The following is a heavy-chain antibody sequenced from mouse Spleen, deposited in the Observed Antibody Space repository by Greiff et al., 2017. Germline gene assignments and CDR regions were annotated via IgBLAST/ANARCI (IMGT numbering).Heavy chain of an antibody. D-gene: IGHD2-4*01. CDR3: AKGRYDYDGNWYFDV. CDR2: IDPSDSYT. CDR1: GYTFTSYW. V-gene: IGHV1-50*01. Sequence: VQLQQPGAELVKPGASVRLSCKASGYTFTSYWMQWVKQRPGQGLEWIGEIDPSDSYTNYNQKFKGKATLTVDTSSSTAYMQLSSLTSEDSAVYYCAKGRYDYDGNWYFDVWGAGTTVTVSS. J-gene: IGHJ1*01.